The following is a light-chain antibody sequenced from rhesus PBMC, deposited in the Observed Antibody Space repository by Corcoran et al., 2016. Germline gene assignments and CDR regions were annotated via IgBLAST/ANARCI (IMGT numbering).Light chain of an antibody. V-gene: IGKV1-28*02. J-gene: IGKJ2*01. CDR3: LQHNSYPYS. CDR1: QGIGRY. CDR2: DAS. Sequence: DIQMTQSPSSLSASVGATVTITCRASQGIGRYLNWFQQKPGRAPKLLVYDASRLGRGVPSRFSGSGSGTDFTLTITSLQPEDFGTYSCLQHNSYPYSFGQETKVEIK.